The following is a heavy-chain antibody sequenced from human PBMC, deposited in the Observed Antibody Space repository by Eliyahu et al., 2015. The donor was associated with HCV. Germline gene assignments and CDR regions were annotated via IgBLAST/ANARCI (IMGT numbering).Heavy chain of an antibody. CDR3: AKAPFHHWLVDY. Sequence: QVQLVESGGSVVQPGRSLRLSCAASRFTFSNYGMHWVRQAPGKGLEWVALISYDGSKKYYADSVKGRFTISRDNSKNTLYLHMNSLRTEDTAVYYCAKAPFHHWLVDYWGQGTLVTVSS. CDR1: RFTFSNYG. D-gene: IGHD6-19*01. CDR2: ISYDGSKK. J-gene: IGHJ4*02. V-gene: IGHV3-30*18.